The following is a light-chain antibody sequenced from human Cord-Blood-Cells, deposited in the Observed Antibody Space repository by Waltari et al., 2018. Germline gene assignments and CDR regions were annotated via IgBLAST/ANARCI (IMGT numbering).Light chain of an antibody. CDR1: RGSMATHS. Sequence: NFMLTQPHSVSESPGKTVTISCTGSRGSMATHSVQWYQQRPGSAPTTVIYEDNQRPSGVPDRFSGSIDSSSNSASLTISGLKTEDEADYYCQSYDSSNWVFGGGTKLTVL. V-gene: IGLV6-57*02. J-gene: IGLJ3*02. CDR3: QSYDSSNWV. CDR2: EDN.